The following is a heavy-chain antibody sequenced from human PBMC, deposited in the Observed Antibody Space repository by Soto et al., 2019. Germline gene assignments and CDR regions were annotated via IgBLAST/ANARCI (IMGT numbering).Heavy chain of an antibody. D-gene: IGHD3-16*02. CDR2: TYYRSKWYN. CDR1: GDSVSSNSAA. CDR3: ARVNDYIWGSYRYWGYFDY. V-gene: IGHV6-1*01. J-gene: IGHJ4*02. Sequence: SQTLSLTCAISGDSVSSNSAAWNWIRQSPSRGLEWLGRTYYRSKWYNDYAVSVKSRITINPDTSKNQFSLQLNSVTPEDTAVYYCARVNDYIWGSYRYWGYFDYWGQGTLVTVSS.